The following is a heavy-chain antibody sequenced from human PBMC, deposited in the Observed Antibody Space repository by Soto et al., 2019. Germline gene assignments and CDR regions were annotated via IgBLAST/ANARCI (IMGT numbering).Heavy chain of an antibody. Sequence: EVQLLESGGGLVQPGGSLRLSCAASGFTLSSCVMTWVRQAPGKGLEWVSGISGSGGSTYYADSVKGRFTISRDNSKNTLYLQMNSLRAEDTAVYYCAKDLFISRRSHNSSTDWGQGTLVTVSS. CDR3: AKDLFISRRSHNSSTD. CDR1: GFTLSSCV. CDR2: ISGSGGST. D-gene: IGHD6-13*01. J-gene: IGHJ4*02. V-gene: IGHV3-23*01.